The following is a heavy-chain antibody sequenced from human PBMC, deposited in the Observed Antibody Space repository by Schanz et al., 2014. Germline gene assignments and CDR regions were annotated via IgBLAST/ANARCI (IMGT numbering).Heavy chain of an antibody. V-gene: IGHV3-7*01. CDR3: VKIGYTHWSLDD. CDR1: GFTFSAYW. D-gene: IGHD2-2*02. CDR2: INQAASVQ. J-gene: IGHJ4*02. Sequence: EVQLVEYGGGLVQPGESLRLSCAVSGFTFSAYWMAWVRQAPGKGLEWVAAINQAASVQYYVDSVKGRFTISRDDAKNSHYSQMNSLRVEDTAVFYCVKIGYTHWSLDDWGQGILVTVSS.